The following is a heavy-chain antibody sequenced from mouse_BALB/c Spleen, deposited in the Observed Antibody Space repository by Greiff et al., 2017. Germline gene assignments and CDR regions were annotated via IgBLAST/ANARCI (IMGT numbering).Heavy chain of an antibody. Sequence: VQLQQSGAELVKPGASVKLSCTASGFNINDTYMHWVKQRPEQGLEWIGRIDPANGNTKYDPKFQGKATITADTSSNTAYLRLSSLTSEDTAVYYCDYDYDLYAMDYWGQGTSVTVSS. CDR2: IDPANGNT. D-gene: IGHD2-4*01. V-gene: IGHV14-3*02. CDR3: DYDYDLYAMDY. CDR1: GFNINDTY. J-gene: IGHJ4*01.